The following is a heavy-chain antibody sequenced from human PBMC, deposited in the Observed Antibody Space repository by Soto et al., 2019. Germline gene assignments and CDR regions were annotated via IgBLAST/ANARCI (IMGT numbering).Heavy chain of an antibody. Sequence: LRLSCAASGFTFHDYAMHWVRQGQGKGLEWVSGITWNSGSIDYADSVKGRFTISRDNAKNSLYLQMNSLRPEDTALYYCAKDIREYSSGWTYFDYWGHGTLVTVSS. CDR2: ITWNSGSI. J-gene: IGHJ4*01. V-gene: IGHV3-9*01. CDR3: AKDIREYSSGWTYFDY. D-gene: IGHD6-19*01. CDR1: GFTFHDYA.